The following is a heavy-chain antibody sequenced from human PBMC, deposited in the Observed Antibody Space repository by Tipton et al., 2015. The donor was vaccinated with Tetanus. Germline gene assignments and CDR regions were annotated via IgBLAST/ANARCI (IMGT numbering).Heavy chain of an antibody. J-gene: IGHJ4*02. Sequence: TLSLTCAVYGGSFSGYYWSWIRQPPGKGLEWIGEINHSGSTNYNPSLKSRVTISVDTSKNQFSRKLSSVTAADTAVYYCARASRLRPTYWGQGTLVTVSS. CDR3: ARASRLRPTY. D-gene: IGHD4-17*01. CDR2: INHSGST. V-gene: IGHV4-34*01. CDR1: GGSFSGYY.